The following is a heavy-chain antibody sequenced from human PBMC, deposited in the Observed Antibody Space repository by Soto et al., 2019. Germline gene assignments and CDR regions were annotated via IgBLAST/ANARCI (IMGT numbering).Heavy chain of an antibody. CDR3: ARDFGYYDAFDI. D-gene: IGHD3-22*01. Sequence: PGGSLRLSCAASGFTVSSKYMSWVRQAPGKGLEWVSVIYSGGSTYYADSVKGRFTISRDNSKNTLYLQMNGLRAEDTAVYYCARDFGYYDAFDIWGQGTMVTVSS. CDR1: GFTVSSKY. CDR2: IYSGGST. J-gene: IGHJ3*02. V-gene: IGHV3-66*01.